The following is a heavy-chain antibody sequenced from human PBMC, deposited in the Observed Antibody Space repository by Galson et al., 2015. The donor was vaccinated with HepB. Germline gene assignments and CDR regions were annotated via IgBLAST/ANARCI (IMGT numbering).Heavy chain of an antibody. CDR1: GFTFSNAW. CDR3: TSTFRIAVAGTYNA. D-gene: IGHD6-19*01. J-gene: IGHJ5*02. Sequence: SLRLSCAASGFTFSNAWMSWVRQAPGKGLEWVGRIKSNTDGGTTDYAAPVKGRFTISRDDSKNTLYLQMNSLKTEDTAVYYCTSTFRIAVAGTYNAWGQGTLVTVSS. V-gene: IGHV3-15*01. CDR2: IKSNTDGGTT.